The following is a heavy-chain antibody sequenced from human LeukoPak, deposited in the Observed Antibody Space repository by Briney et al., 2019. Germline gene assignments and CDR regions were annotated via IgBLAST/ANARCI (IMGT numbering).Heavy chain of an antibody. D-gene: IGHD4-11*01. Sequence: PSETLSLTCTVSTGSISSSSYYWGWIRQPPGKGLEWIGSIYYSGSTYYNPSLKSRVTISVDTSKNQFSLKLSSVTAADTAVYYCARPTVTTRDGMDVWGQGTTVTVSS. J-gene: IGHJ6*02. V-gene: IGHV4-39*01. CDR3: ARPTVTTRDGMDV. CDR2: IYYSGST. CDR1: TGSISSSSYY.